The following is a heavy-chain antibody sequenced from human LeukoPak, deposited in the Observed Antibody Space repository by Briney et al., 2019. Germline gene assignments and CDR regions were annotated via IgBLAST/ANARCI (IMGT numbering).Heavy chain of an antibody. CDR1: GYTFSNFG. J-gene: IGHJ4*02. D-gene: IGHD2-2*01. CDR3: ARDGTSTDDY. Sequence: ASVTVSCKTSGYTFSNFGINWVRQAPGQGLEWMGWISGNNDNPNYGQKFQGRFTVTTDSPTSTAYMELRNLRFDDTAVYYCARDGTSTDDYWGQGTLVTVSS. CDR2: ISGNNDNP. V-gene: IGHV1-18*01.